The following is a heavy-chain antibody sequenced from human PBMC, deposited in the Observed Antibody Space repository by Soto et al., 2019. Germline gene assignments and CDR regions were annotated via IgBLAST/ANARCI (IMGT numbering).Heavy chain of an antibody. V-gene: IGHV3-30-3*01. Sequence: GGSLRLSCAASGFTFSSYAMHWVRQAPGKGLEWVAVISYDGSNKYYADSVKGRFTISRDNSKNTLYLQMNSLRAEDTAVYYCARQDVITMIVVVIAHYYGMDVWGQGTTVTVSS. CDR1: GFTFSSYA. CDR2: ISYDGSNK. D-gene: IGHD3-22*01. J-gene: IGHJ6*02. CDR3: ARQDVITMIVVVIAHYYGMDV.